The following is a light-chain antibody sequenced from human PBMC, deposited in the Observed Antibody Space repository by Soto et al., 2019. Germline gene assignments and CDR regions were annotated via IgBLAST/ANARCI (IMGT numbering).Light chain of an antibody. J-gene: IGLJ1*01. V-gene: IGLV1-40*01. CDR1: SSNIGAVYD. CDR2: GNS. Sequence: QSVLTQPPSVSGSPGQRVTISCTWSSSNIGAVYDVHWYQQLPGTAPKLLIYGNSNRPSGVPDRFSGSKSGTSASLAITGLQAEDEADYYCQSYDSSLSGDVFGTGTKVTV. CDR3: QSYDSSLSGDV.